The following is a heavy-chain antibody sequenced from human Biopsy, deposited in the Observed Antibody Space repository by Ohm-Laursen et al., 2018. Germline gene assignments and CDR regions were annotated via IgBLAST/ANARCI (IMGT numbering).Heavy chain of an antibody. CDR1: GKTFSDYQ. CDR3: GNEVHGRDY. J-gene: IGHJ4*02. D-gene: IGHD2-15*01. V-gene: IGHV4-34*08. CDR2: INQAGTT. Sequence: SDTLSLTCVVFGKTFSDYQWSWIRQPPGKGLEWIGQINQAGTTNYNPSLKSRVSISADVSKYEFSLRLTSVTAADTAVYLCGNEVHGRDYWGLGAQVTVSS.